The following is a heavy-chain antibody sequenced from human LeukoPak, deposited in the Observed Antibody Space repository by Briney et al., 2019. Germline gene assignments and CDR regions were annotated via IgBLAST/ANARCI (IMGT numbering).Heavy chain of an antibody. J-gene: IGHJ4*02. V-gene: IGHV3-7*01. D-gene: IGHD3-16*02. CDR1: GFTFGAYW. CDR2: IKDDGNAQ. CDR3: ARHIVGEQNFDY. Sequence: GGSLRLSCAASGFTFGAYWMSWFRQAPGKGPEWVASIKDDGNAQFYVDSLEGRFTISRDNAKNTLYLQMDTMRVEDTAVYYCARHIVGEQNFDYWSQGTLVTVSS.